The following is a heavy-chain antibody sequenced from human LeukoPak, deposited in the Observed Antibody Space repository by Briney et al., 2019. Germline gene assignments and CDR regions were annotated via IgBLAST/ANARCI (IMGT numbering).Heavy chain of an antibody. D-gene: IGHD5-24*01. CDR1: GRSISSGGYY. CDR3: ARQRRDGYNGFDC. V-gene: IGHV4-31*03. CDR2: IYYSGST. J-gene: IGHJ4*02. Sequence: SETLSLTCTVSGRSISSGGYYWSWIRQHPGKGLEWIGYIYYSGSTYYNPSLKSRVTISVDTSKNQFSLKLSSVTAADTAVYYCARQRRDGYNGFDCWGQGTLVTVSS.